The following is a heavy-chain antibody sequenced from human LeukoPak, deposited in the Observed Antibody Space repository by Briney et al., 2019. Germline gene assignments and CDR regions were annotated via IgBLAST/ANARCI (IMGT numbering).Heavy chain of an antibody. CDR3: AKARYCSGGSCYSDY. Sequence: GGSLRLTCAASAFTFSSSALTWVRQAPGKGLEWVSTISGSGGSTYYADSVEGRFTISRDNSKNTLYLQMNSLRAEDTAVYYCAKARYCSGGSCYSDYWGQGTLVTVSS. J-gene: IGHJ4*02. CDR1: AFTFSSSA. D-gene: IGHD2-15*01. V-gene: IGHV3-23*01. CDR2: ISGSGGST.